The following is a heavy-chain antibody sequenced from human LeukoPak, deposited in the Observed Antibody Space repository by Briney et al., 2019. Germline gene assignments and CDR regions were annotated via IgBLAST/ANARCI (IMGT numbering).Heavy chain of an antibody. V-gene: IGHV3-9*01. D-gene: IGHD4-11*01. CDR1: GFTLDEYG. J-gene: IGHJ6*03. CDR2: IKWKSDSI. CDR3: ARAQGETTPYYFYLDV. Sequence: GGSLRLSCAASGFTLDEYGMHWVRQLPGKGLEWVSGIKWKSDSIAYAVSVRGRFTISRDNAKHALYLQMNNLRADDTALYYCARAQGETTPYYFYLDVWGRGTTVTVSS.